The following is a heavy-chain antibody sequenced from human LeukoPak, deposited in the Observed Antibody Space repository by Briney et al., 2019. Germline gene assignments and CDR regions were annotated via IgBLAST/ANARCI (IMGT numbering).Heavy chain of an antibody. CDR1: GFTFSTYS. J-gene: IGHJ5*02. Sequence: GGSLRLSCAASGFTFSTYSMNWVRQAPGKGLEWISDINYSGSNIYYADSVKGRFTVSRDNAKNSLYLQMNSLRAEDTAVYYCVRGGESTWSWGQGTLVTVSS. CDR2: INYSGSNI. CDR3: VRGGESTWS. D-gene: IGHD2-15*01. V-gene: IGHV3-48*04.